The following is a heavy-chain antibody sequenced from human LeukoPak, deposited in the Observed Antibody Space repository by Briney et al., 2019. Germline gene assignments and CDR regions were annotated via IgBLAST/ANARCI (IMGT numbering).Heavy chain of an antibody. CDR1: GFTFSSYW. Sequence: PGGSLRLSCAASGFTFSSYWMHWVRQGPGKGLVWVSRINSDGSSTSYADSVKGRFSISRDNAKNSVYLQMDSLRAEDTAVYYCARGPTNGQAFDYWGQGTLVSVSS. CDR2: INSDGSST. J-gene: IGHJ4*02. CDR3: ARGPTNGQAFDY. V-gene: IGHV3-74*01. D-gene: IGHD2-8*01.